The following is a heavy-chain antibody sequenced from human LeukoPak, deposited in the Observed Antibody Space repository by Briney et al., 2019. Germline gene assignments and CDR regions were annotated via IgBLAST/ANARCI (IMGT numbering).Heavy chain of an antibody. CDR1: GFTFSSYW. J-gene: IGHJ4*02. V-gene: IGHV3-74*01. CDR2: INSDGGST. Sequence: GGSLRLSCVASGFTFSSYWIHWVRQAPGKGLVWVSRINSDGGSTDYADSVKGRFTISRDNAKNTLYLQMNSLRAEDTAVYYCARELSRIAAAGKGYWGQGTLVTVSS. CDR3: ARELSRIAAAGKGY. D-gene: IGHD6-13*01.